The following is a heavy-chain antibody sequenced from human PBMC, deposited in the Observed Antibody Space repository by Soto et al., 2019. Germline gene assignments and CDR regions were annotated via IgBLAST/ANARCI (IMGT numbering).Heavy chain of an antibody. Sequence: PGGSLRLSCAASGFTFSSYAMSWVRQAPGKGLEWVSGISAAYSTYYADSVKGRFTISRDNSKSTLYLQMNSLRAEDTALYYCAKHKGYNYGIDYWGQGTLVTVSS. D-gene: IGHD5-18*01. CDR2: ISAAYST. CDR1: GFTFSSYA. J-gene: IGHJ4*02. V-gene: IGHV3-23*01. CDR3: AKHKGYNYGIDY.